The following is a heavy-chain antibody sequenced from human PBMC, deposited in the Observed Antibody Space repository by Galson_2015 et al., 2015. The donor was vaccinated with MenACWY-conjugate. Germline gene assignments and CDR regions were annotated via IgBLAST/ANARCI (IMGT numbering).Heavy chain of an antibody. V-gene: IGHV3-48*04. J-gene: IGHJ4*02. Sequence: SLRLSCAASGFTFSSYSMNRVRQAPGKGLEWVSYISSSSSTIYYADSVRGRFTISRDNAKNSLYLQMNSLRAEDTAVYYCARDHGQYYYGSGSSEGACFDYWGQGTLVTVSS. D-gene: IGHD3-10*01. CDR3: ARDHGQYYYGSGSSEGACFDY. CDR2: ISSSSSTI. CDR1: GFTFSSYS.